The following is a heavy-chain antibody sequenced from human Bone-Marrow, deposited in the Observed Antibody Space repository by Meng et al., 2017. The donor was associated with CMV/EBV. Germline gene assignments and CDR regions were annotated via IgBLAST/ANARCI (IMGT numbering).Heavy chain of an antibody. CDR1: GASISIF. CDR2: IEFDVNT. CDR3: TRRRKQGGFDP. Sequence: LSLTCAVSGASISIFWTWFRQPPGQGLEWIGTIEFDVNTFYNPSLKSRVTMSVDTSKIQFSLKLRSVTAADTAVYYCTRRRKQGGFDPWGQGTLVTVSS. J-gene: IGHJ5*02. V-gene: IGHV4-39*01.